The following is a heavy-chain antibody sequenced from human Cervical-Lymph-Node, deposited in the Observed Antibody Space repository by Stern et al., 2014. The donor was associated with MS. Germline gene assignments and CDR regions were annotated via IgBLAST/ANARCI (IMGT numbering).Heavy chain of an antibody. CDR2: MSYDGSNK. Sequence: VQLVESGGGVVQPGRSLRLSCAASGFTFSSYGMHWVRQAPGKGLEWVAVMSYDGSNKYYADSVKGRFTISRDNSKNTLYLQMNSLRAEDTAVYYCAKLTQEMATAYFDYWGQGTLVTVSS. CDR3: AKLTQEMATAYFDY. D-gene: IGHD5-24*01. CDR1: GFTFSSYG. J-gene: IGHJ4*02. V-gene: IGHV3-30*18.